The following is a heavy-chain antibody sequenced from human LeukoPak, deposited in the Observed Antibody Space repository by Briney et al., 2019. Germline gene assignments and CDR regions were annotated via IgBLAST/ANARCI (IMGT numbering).Heavy chain of an antibody. CDR2: INTNAGNP. D-gene: IGHD3-16*01. J-gene: IGHJ4*02. V-gene: IGHV7-4-1*02. CDR1: GYTFTSYA. CDR3: ERDVVWVMYLFDY. Sequence: ASVKVSCKASGYTFTSYAMNWVRQAPGQGLEWMVWINTNAGNPTYAQGFTGRFVFSLDTSVSTAYLQISSLKAEDTAVYYCERDVVWVMYLFDYWGQGTLVTVSS.